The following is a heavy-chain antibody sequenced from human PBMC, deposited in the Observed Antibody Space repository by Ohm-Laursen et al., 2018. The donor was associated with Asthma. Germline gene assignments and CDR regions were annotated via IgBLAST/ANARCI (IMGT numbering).Heavy chain of an antibody. D-gene: IGHD3-22*01. CDR3: ARDNYYGSSGYYYVFDY. V-gene: IGHV3-21*01. CDR2: ISSSSSYI. Sequence: SLRLSCAASGFTFSSYSMNWVRQAPGKGLEWVSSISSSSSYIYYADSVKGRFTISRDNAKNSLYLQMNSLRAEDTAVYYCARDNYYGSSGYYYVFDYWGQGTLVTVSS. CDR1: GFTFSSYS. J-gene: IGHJ4*02.